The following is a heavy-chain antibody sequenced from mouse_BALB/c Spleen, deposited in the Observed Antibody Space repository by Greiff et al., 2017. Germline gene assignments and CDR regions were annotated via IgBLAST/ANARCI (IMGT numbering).Heavy chain of an antibody. Sequence: EVMLVESGGGLVQPGGSRKLSCAASGFTFSDYGMAWVRQAPGKGPEGVAFISNLAYSIYYADTVTGRFTISRENAKNTLYLEMSSLRSEDTAMYYCARDGNPYAIDYWGQGTAVTVTS. V-gene: IGHV5-15*02. J-gene: IGHJ4*01. CDR2: ISNLAYSI. CDR1: GFTFSDYG. D-gene: IGHD2-1*01. CDR3: ARDGNPYAIDY.